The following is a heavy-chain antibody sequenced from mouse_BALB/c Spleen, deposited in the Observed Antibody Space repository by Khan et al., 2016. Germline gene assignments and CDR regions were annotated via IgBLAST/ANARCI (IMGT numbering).Heavy chain of an antibody. CDR2: INYSGST. D-gene: IGHD2-14*01. CDR3: ARWNRNDVWFAY. Sequence: VQLQQSGPSLVKPSQTLSLTCSVTGDSITSGYWNWIRKFPGNKLEYMGYINYSGSTHYNPSLKSRISITRDTSKNQYYLQLNSVTTEDIATYXCARWNRNDVWFAYWGQGTLVTVSA. J-gene: IGHJ3*01. V-gene: IGHV3-8*02. CDR1: GDSITSGY.